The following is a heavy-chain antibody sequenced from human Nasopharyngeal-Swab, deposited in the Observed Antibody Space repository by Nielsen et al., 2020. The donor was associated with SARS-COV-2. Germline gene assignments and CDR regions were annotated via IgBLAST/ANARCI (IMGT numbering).Heavy chain of an antibody. CDR3: ARHARMPLAGDAFKI. V-gene: IGHV5-51*01. D-gene: IGHD6-19*01. CDR2: VYPGDSDV. Sequence: GESLKISCKASGYMFRNYWIGWVRQVPGKGLEWMGIVYPGDSDVRYNPSFEGHVTISADSSVNSAYLQWSSLKASDTAIYYCARHARMPLAGDAFKIWGQGTAVTVSS. J-gene: IGHJ3*02. CDR1: GYMFRNYW.